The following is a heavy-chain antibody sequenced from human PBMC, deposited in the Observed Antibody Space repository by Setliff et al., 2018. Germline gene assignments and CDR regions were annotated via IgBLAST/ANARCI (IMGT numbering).Heavy chain of an antibody. Sequence: KPSETLSLTCTVSDDSISSRHYYWSWIRQPAGKGLEWLGQIYTSWSTNYNPSLKGRATLSIDASKNQFSLKLSSVTAADTAVYYCAKDNNYYDSGGYNYYFDYWGQGTLVTVSS. CDR3: AKDNNYYDSGGYNYYFDY. CDR1: DDSISSRHYY. V-gene: IGHV4-61*09. D-gene: IGHD3-22*01. CDR2: IYTSWST. J-gene: IGHJ4*02.